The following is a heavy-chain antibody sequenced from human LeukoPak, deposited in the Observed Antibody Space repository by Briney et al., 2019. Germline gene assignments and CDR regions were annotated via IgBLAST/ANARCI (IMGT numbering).Heavy chain of an antibody. Sequence: SETLSLTCAVSGYSISSGCYWGWIRQPPGKGLEWIGSIYHSGSTYYNPFLKSRVTISVDTSKNQFSLKLSSVTAADTAVYYCARGLTYYDFWSGHHPGSYYMDVWGKGTTVAVSS. D-gene: IGHD3-3*01. CDR1: GYSISSGCY. V-gene: IGHV4-38-2*01. CDR2: IYHSGST. CDR3: ARGLTYYDFWSGHHPGSYYMDV. J-gene: IGHJ6*03.